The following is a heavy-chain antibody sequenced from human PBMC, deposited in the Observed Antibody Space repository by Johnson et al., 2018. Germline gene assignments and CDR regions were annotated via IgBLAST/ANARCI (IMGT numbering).Heavy chain of an antibody. J-gene: IGHJ6*02. CDR2: ISDSGSTI. CDR1: GFTFSDFY. V-gene: IGHV3-11*04. D-gene: IGHD3-3*01. Sequence: QVQLVQSGGGLVKPGGSLRLSCAGSGFTFSDFYMSWIRQAPGKGLEWISYISDSGSTIYYADSVKGRFTLSRDNAKNSLYLQMNSLRAEDTAVYYCARDCALDVTIFGVATRGVDCGMDVWDQGTTVTVSS. CDR3: ARDCALDVTIFGVATRGVDCGMDV.